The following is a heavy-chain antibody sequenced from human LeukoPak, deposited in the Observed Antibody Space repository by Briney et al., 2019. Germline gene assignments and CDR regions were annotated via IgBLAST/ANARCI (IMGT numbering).Heavy chain of an antibody. Sequence: GASVKVSCKASGGTFSSYAISWVRQAPGQGLEWMGGIIPIFGTANYAQKFQGRVTITADESTSTAYMELSSLRSEDTAVYYCARASQQELCSGGSCYSGYFDYWGQGTLVTVSS. D-gene: IGHD2-15*01. CDR2: IIPIFGTA. CDR1: GGTFSSYA. V-gene: IGHV1-69*13. CDR3: ARASQQELCSGGSCYSGYFDY. J-gene: IGHJ4*02.